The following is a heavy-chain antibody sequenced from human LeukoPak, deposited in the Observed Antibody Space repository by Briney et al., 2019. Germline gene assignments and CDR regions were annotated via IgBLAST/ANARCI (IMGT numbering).Heavy chain of an antibody. CDR2: ISRNSGGT. V-gene: IGHV1-2*06. CDR1: GSTFTVYY. CDR3: ARVVTGTDWFDS. J-gene: IGHJ5*01. D-gene: IGHD1-1*01. Sequence: ASVKVSCKASGSTFTVYYIHWVRQAPGQGLEWMGRISRNSGGTNYAQKFQGRVTMTRDTSISTAYMELSRLTSDHSAVYYCARVVTGTDWFDSCGQGTLVTVSS.